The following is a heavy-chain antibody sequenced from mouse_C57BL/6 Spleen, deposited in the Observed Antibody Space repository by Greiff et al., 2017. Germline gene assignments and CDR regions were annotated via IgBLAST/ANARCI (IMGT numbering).Heavy chain of an antibody. CDR1: GYTFTEYT. J-gene: IGHJ1*03. V-gene: IGHV1-62-2*01. CDR3: ARHELLLRGYFDV. CDR2: VYPGSGSI. Sequence: QVQLQQSGAELVKPGASVKLSCKASGYTFTEYTIHWVKQRSGQGLEWLGWVYPGSGSIKYNEKFKDKATLTADQSSSTVYMELSRLTSEDSAVYFCARHELLLRGYFDVWGTGTTVTVSS.